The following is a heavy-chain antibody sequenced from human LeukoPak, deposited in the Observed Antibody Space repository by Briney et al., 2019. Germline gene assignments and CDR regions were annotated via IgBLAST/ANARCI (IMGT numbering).Heavy chain of an antibody. J-gene: IGHJ4*02. CDR2: VSYDGSST. CDR3: ARGRSRIDY. Sequence: GRSLRLSCAASGFTFNTYGMHWVRQAPGKGLEWVAVVSYDGSSTYYGDSVKGRFTISRDNAKNSLYLQMNSLRAEDTAVYYCARGRSRIDYWGQGTLVTVSS. V-gene: IGHV3-30*03. CDR1: GFTFNTYG.